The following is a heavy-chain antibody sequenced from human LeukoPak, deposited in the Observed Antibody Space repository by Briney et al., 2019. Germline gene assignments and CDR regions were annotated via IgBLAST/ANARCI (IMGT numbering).Heavy chain of an antibody. CDR2: ISAYNGNT. J-gene: IGHJ4*02. Sequence: ASVNLSCKASGYTFTSYGISWVRQAPGQGLEWMGWISAYNGNTNNAQKVQGRVTMTTDTSTSTAYMELRSLRSDDTAVYYCARDMVRGVTVLDYWGQGTLVTVSS. V-gene: IGHV1-18*01. CDR1: GYTFTSYG. CDR3: ARDMVRGVTVLDY. D-gene: IGHD3-10*01.